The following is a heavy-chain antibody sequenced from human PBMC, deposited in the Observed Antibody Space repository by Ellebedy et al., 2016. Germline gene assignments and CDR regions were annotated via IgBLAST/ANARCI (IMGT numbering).Heavy chain of an antibody. CDR2: IWYDGSNK. D-gene: IGHD1-14*01. V-gene: IGHV3-33*01. J-gene: IGHJ3*01. Sequence: GGSLRLXCAASGFTFSSYGMHWVRQAPGKGLEWVAVIWYDGSNKYYADSVKGRFTISRDNSKNTLYLQMNSLRAEDTAVYYCATRHNGAFDFWGQGTMVTVSS. CDR3: ATRHNGAFDF. CDR1: GFTFSSYG.